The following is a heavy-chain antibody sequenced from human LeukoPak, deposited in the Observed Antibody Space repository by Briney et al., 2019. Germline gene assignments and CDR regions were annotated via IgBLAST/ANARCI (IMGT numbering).Heavy chain of an antibody. CDR1: DGSISSSSYY. V-gene: IGHV4-39*01. CDR2: IYYSGST. J-gene: IGHJ5*02. CDR3: ARPTYSSSSIWFDP. D-gene: IGHD6-6*01. Sequence: SETLSLTCTVSDGSISSSSYYWGWIRQPPGKGLEWIGSIYYSGSTYYNPSLKSRVTISVDTSKNQFSLKLSSVTAADTAVYYCARPTYSSSSIWFDPWGQGTLVTVSS.